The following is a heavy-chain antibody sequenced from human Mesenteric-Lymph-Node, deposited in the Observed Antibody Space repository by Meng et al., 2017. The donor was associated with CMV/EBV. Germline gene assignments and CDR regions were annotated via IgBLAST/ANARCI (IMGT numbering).Heavy chain of an antibody. CDR3: GRGRTGSGWKYYFDY. Sequence: GESLKISCAASGFTFSNFAMTWVRQAPGKGLEWVGFVRSKIYGGTREYAASVEGRFTVSRDDSTSIVYLQLNSLKTEDTAVYYCGRGRTGSGWKYYFDYWGRGTLVTVSS. CDR1: GFTFSNFA. D-gene: IGHD6-19*01. V-gene: IGHV3-49*04. J-gene: IGHJ4*02. CDR2: VRSKIYGGTR.